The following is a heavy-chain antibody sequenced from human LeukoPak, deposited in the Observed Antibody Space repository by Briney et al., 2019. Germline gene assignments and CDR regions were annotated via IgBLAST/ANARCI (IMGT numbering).Heavy chain of an antibody. CDR1: GFSFSAYW. CDR2: IKVDGTEK. D-gene: IGHD1-1*01. CDR3: ARDWNGSGTAFDH. V-gene: IGHV3-7*05. Sequence: GESLRLSCAASGFSFSAYWMSWVRQAPGKGLEWVANIKVDGTEKYYVDSVKGRFTIPRDNAKNSLSLQMSGLRAEDTAVYYCARDWNGSGTAFDHWGQGTLVTVSS. J-gene: IGHJ4*02.